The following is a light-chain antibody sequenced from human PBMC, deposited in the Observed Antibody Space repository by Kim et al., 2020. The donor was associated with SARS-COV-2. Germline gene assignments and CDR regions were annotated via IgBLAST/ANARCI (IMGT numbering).Light chain of an antibody. CDR1: SSDVGNYNY. CDR2: DVN. J-gene: IGLJ1*01. Sequence: QSALTQPPSASGSPGQSVTISCTGTSSDVGNYNYVSWFQQHPGRAPKLILYDVNKRPSGVPDRFYGSKSGNTASLTISGLQAEDEAFYYCASYVGTTIPYVFGTGTKVTVL. V-gene: IGLV2-8*01. CDR3: ASYVGTTIPYV.